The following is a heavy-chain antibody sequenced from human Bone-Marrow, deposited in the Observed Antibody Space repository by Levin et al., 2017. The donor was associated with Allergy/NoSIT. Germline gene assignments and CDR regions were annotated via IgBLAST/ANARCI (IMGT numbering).Heavy chain of an antibody. D-gene: IGHD6-19*01. CDR2: INTNTGNP. Sequence: GESLKISCQASGYTFTSYAMNWVRQAPGQGLEWMGWINTNTGNPTYAQGFTGRFVFSLDTSVSTAYLQISSLKAEDTAVYYCARLAVAGECVSWGQGTLVTVSS. J-gene: IGHJ5*02. V-gene: IGHV7-4-1*02. CDR1: GYTFTSYA. CDR3: ARLAVAGECVS.